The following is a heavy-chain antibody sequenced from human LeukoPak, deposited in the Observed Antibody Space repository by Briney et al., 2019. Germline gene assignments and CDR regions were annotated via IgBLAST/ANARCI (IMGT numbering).Heavy chain of an antibody. V-gene: IGHV4-39*01. D-gene: IGHD3-22*01. CDR1: GGSISSSSYY. Sequence: SETLSLTCTVSGGSISSSSYYWGWIRQPPGKGLEWIGSIYYSGSTYYNPSLKSRVTISVDTSKNQFSLKLSSVTAADTAVYYCATEAYYYDSSGQPKDWGQGTLVTVSS. J-gene: IGHJ4*02. CDR3: ATEAYYYDSSGQPKD. CDR2: IYYSGST.